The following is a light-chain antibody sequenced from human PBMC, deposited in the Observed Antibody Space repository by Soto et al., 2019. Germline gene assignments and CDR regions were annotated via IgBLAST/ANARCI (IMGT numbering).Light chain of an antibody. CDR1: QSISSW. CDR2: KAS. V-gene: IGKV1-5*03. CDR3: QQSYSTPLT. Sequence: DIQMTQSPSTLSASVGDRVTITCRASQSISSWLAWYQQKPGKAPKLLIYKASTLQSGVPSRFSGSGSGTEFTLAISSLQPDDFATYYCQQSYSTPLTFGGGTKVEIK. J-gene: IGKJ4*01.